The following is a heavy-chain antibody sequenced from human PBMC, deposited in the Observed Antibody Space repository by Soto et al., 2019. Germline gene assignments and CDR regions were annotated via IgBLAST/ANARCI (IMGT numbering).Heavy chain of an antibody. V-gene: IGHV3-21*06. CDR3: ARDFKESQYYYYCMDV. D-gene: IGHD3-10*01. Sequence: EVQLVESGGGLVKPGRSLRLSCGVSGFTFSSYSMNWVRQAPGKGLEWVSSISSSSIYTYYADSVKGRFTISRDNAKNSVYLQMNSLRAEDTAVYYCARDFKESQYYYYCMDVWGKGTTVTVSS. J-gene: IGHJ6*03. CDR1: GFTFSSYS. CDR2: ISSSSIYT.